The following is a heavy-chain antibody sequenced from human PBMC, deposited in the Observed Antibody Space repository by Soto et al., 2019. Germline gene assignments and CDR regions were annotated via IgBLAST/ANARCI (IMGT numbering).Heavy chain of an antibody. J-gene: IGHJ4*02. Sequence: EVQLVESGGGLVKPGGSLRLSCAASGFTFSSYSMNWVRQAPGKGLEWVSSISSSSSYIYYADSVKGRFTISRDNAKNALYLQINSLGAEDTAVYYCAIIAARPGDSSSWYGASRPYFDSWGQGTLVTVSS. CDR3: AIIAARPGDSSSWYGASRPYFDS. CDR1: GFTFSSYS. D-gene: IGHD6-13*01. V-gene: IGHV3-21*01. CDR2: ISSSSSYI.